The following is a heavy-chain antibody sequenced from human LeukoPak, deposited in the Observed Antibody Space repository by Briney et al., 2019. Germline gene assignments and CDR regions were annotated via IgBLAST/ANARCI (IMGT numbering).Heavy chain of an antibody. V-gene: IGHV3-48*01. CDR1: GFTFSSYS. D-gene: IGHD5-18*01. J-gene: IGHJ4*02. CDR2: ISSSSSTI. Sequence: TGGSLRLSCAASGFTFSSYSMNWVRQAPGKGLEWVSYISSSSSTIYYADSVKGRFAISRDNAKNSLYLQMNSLRAEDTAVYYCARGGIQLWAAFDYWGQGTLVTVSS. CDR3: ARGGIQLWAAFDY.